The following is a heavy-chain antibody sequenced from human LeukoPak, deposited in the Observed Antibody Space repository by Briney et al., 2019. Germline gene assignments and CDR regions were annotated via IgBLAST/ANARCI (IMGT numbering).Heavy chain of an antibody. CDR1: GYTFTGYY. Sequence: ASVKVSCKASGYTFTGYYMHWVRQAPGQGLEWMGWINPNSGGTNYAQKFQGRVTMTRDTSISTAYMELSRLRSDDTAVYYCATAQSHIVVVTATGAFDIWGQGTMVTVSS. V-gene: IGHV1-2*02. CDR2: INPNSGGT. J-gene: IGHJ3*02. CDR3: ATAQSHIVVVTATGAFDI. D-gene: IGHD2-21*02.